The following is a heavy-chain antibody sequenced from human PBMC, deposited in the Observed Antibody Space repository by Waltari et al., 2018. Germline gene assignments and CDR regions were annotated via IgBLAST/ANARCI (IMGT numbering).Heavy chain of an antibody. V-gene: IGHV1-69*02. Sequence: VQLVQSGPEVQQPGSSVKVSCKSSGGPFSSVGLHWLRQAPGQGLEWMGKISPMPGITDYEQKFQGRLRITADRSTTTGYMELRSLGTEDTAIYYCARRVSTKGAFEVWGRGTLVTVSP. CDR1: GGPFSSVG. CDR2: ISPMPGIT. CDR3: ARRVSTKGAFEV. D-gene: IGHD5-12*01. J-gene: IGHJ3*01.